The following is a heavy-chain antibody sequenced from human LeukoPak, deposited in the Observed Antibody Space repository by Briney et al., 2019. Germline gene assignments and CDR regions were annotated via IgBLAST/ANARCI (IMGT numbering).Heavy chain of an antibody. J-gene: IGHJ6*02. CDR3: ARRPGYCSSTSACLVYYYYGMDV. V-gene: IGHV4-34*01. Sequence: SETLSLTCAVYGGSFSGYYWSWIRQPPGKGLEWIGEINHSGSTNYNPSLKSRVTISVDTSKNQFSLKLSSVTAADTAVYYCARRPGYCSSTSACLVYYYYGMDVWGQGTTVTVSS. D-gene: IGHD2-2*01. CDR2: INHSGST. CDR1: GGSFSGYY.